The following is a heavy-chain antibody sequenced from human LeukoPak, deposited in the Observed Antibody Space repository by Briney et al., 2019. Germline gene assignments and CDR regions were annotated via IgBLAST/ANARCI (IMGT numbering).Heavy chain of an antibody. CDR3: ARDLAIAVAALGSFDY. CDR1: GFTFSDYY. J-gene: IGHJ4*02. D-gene: IGHD6-19*01. V-gene: IGHV3-11*01. CDR2: ISSSGSTI. Sequence: GGSLRLSCAASGFTFSDYYMSWIRQAQGKGLEWVSYISSSGSTIYYADSVKGRFTISRDNAKNSLYLQMNSLRAEDTAVYYCARDLAIAVAALGSFDYWGQGTLVTVSS.